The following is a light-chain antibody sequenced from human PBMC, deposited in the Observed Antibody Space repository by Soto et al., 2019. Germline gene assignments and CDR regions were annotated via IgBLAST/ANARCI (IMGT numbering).Light chain of an antibody. CDR3: NSYTSSRTRV. CDR1: SNDIGSYNY. V-gene: IGLV2-14*01. J-gene: IGLJ2*01. Sequence: QSALTQPASVSGSPGQSITISCTGTSNDIGSYNYVSWYQQHPGRAPKLLISEVSNRPSGVSNRFSGSKSGNTASLTISGLRAEDEADYYCNSYTSSRTRVFGGGTKLTVL. CDR2: EVS.